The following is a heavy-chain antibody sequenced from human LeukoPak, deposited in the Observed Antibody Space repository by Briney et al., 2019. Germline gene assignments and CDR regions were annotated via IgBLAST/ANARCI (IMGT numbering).Heavy chain of an antibody. D-gene: IGHD1-7*01. CDR1: GYTLTELS. CDR2: FDPEDGET. Sequence: ASVKVSCKVSGYTLTELSMHWVRQAPGKGLEWMGGFDPEDGETIYAQKFQGRATMTEDTSTDTAYMELSSLRSEDTAVYYCATVGDNWNYLAFDIWGQGTMVTVSS. V-gene: IGHV1-24*01. J-gene: IGHJ3*02. CDR3: ATVGDNWNYLAFDI.